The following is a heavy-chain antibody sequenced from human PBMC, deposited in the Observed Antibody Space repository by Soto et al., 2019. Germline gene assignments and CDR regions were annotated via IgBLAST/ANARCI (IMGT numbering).Heavy chain of an antibody. CDR1: GFIFSNFY. Sequence: PGGSLRLSCAASGFIFSNFYMTWVRQSPGRGLEWVSSISKSDYTYYSDSVKGRFTISRDNAKNSVSLQMNTLRVEDTAVYYCAREDSIIIPAVSDFWGQGTLVTVSS. CDR2: ISKSDYT. V-gene: IGHV3-21*01. CDR3: AREDSIIIPAVSDF. D-gene: IGHD2-2*01. J-gene: IGHJ4*02.